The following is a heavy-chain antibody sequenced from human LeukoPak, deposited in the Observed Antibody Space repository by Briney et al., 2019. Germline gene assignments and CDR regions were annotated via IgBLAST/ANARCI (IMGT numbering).Heavy chain of an antibody. CDR3: ATHGGYDSSFFI. CDR2: IKQDGSEK. V-gene: IGHV3-7*01. CDR1: GFIFSSYW. Sequence: GGSLRLSCAASGFIFSSYWMSWVRQAPGKGLEWVANIKQDGSEKYYVNSVKGRFTISRDNAKNSLYLQMNSLRAEDTAVYYCATHGGYDSSFFIWGQGTLVTVSS. J-gene: IGHJ4*02. D-gene: IGHD3-22*01.